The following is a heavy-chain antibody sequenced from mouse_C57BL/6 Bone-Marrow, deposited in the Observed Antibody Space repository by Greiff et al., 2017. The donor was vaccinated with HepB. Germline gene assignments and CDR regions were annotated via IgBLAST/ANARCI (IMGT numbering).Heavy chain of an antibody. Sequence: EVQRVESGGDLVKPGGSLKLSCAASGFTFSSYGMSWVRQTPDKRLEWVATISSGGSYTYYPDSVKGRFTISRDNAKNTLYLQMSSLKSEDTAMYYCARRYFDYWGQGTTLTVSS. V-gene: IGHV5-6*01. CDR2: ISSGGSYT. J-gene: IGHJ2*01. CDR1: GFTFSSYG. CDR3: ARRYFDY.